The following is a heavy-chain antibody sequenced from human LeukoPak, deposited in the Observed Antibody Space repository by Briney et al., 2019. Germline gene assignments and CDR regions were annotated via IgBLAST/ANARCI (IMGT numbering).Heavy chain of an antibody. CDR2: IDNDGSTT. Sequence: PGGSLRLSCAASGFTFSSYWMHWVRQAPGKGLVWVSHIDNDGSTTSYADSVKGRFTISRDNAKNTLYLQMNSLRAEDTAMYYCSNYGSRTGPIWGQGTMVTVSS. D-gene: IGHD7-27*01. V-gene: IGHV3-74*01. CDR1: GFTFSSYW. CDR3: SNYGSRTGPI. J-gene: IGHJ3*02.